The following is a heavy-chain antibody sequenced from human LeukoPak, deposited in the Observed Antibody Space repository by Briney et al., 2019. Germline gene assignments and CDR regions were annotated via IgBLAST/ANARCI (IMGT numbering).Heavy chain of an antibody. CDR1: GFTFSNFA. D-gene: IGHD1-26*01. CDR3: ATDSGGSYYA. J-gene: IGHJ5*02. Sequence: PGGSLRLSCVTSGFTFSNFAMHWVRQAPGKGLEWMGGFDPEDGETIYAQKFQGRVTMTEDTSTDTAYMELSSLRSEDTAVYYCATDSGGSYYAWGQGTLVTVSS. CDR2: FDPEDGET. V-gene: IGHV1-24*01.